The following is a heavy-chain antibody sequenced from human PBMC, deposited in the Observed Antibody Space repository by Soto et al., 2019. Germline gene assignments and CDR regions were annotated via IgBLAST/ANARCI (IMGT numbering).Heavy chain of an antibody. CDR1: GGSISSYY. Sequence: QVQLQESGPGLVKPSETLSLTCTVSGGSISSYYWSWIRQPPGKGLEWIGYIYYSGSTNYNPSLKSRVTISVDTSKNQFSLKLSSVTAADTAVYYCARGGQWELLKNWGQGTLVTVSS. D-gene: IGHD1-26*01. CDR3: ARGGQWELLKN. CDR2: IYYSGST. V-gene: IGHV4-59*01. J-gene: IGHJ4*02.